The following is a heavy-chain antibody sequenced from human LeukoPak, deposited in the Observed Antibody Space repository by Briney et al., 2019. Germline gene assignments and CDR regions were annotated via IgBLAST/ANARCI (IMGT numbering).Heavy chain of an antibody. J-gene: IGHJ4*02. CDR1: GFTFSSYT. V-gene: IGHV3-30-3*01. CDR2: ISYDGNNE. CDR3: ARPYCDSSGYYLDY. D-gene: IGHD3-22*01. Sequence: GRSLRLSCAASGFTFSSYTMHWVRQAPGKGLEWVAVISYDGNNEHHADSVKGRSTISRDNSKNTLYLQMNSLRIEDTAVYYCARPYCDSSGYYLDYWGQGTLVTVSS.